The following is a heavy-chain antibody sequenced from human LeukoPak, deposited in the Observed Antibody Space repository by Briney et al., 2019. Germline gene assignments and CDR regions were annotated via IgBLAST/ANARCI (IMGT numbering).Heavy chain of an antibody. D-gene: IGHD1-1*01. CDR1: GYPFTSYY. CDR3: ARVKGPSLATYYFDY. V-gene: IGHV1-46*01. Sequence: ASVKVSCKASGYPFTSYYIHWVRQAPGQGLEWVGIINIPSGGSTSHAQKFQGRVTITTDESTSTAYMELSSLRSEDTAVYYCARVKGPSLATYYFDYWGQGTLVTVSS. CDR2: INIPSGGST. J-gene: IGHJ4*02.